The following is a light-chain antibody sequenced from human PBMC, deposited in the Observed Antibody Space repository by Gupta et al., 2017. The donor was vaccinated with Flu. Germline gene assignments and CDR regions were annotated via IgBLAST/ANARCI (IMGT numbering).Light chain of an antibody. J-gene: IGLJ2*01. CDR2: NDT. Sequence: GDPCPKQYASWYQQKPGQAPVLLIYNDTERPSGIPERFSASSSGTTATLTVSGVQAEDEADYYCKSVDNSGTYVVFGGGTKLTVL. CDR1: PCPKQY. V-gene: IGLV3-25*03. CDR3: KSVDNSGTYVV.